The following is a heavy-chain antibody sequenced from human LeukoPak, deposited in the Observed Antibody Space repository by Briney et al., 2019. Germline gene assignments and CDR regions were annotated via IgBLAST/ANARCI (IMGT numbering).Heavy chain of an antibody. Sequence: VGSLRLSCAASGFTFSSYAMHWVRQAPGKGLEYVSAIRSNGGSTYYANSVKGRFTISRDNSKNTLYLQMGSLRAEDMAVYYCARDRTTGYDYWGQGTLVTVSS. D-gene: IGHD1-1*01. CDR3: ARDRTTGYDY. V-gene: IGHV3-64*01. J-gene: IGHJ4*02. CDR2: IRSNGGST. CDR1: GFTFSSYA.